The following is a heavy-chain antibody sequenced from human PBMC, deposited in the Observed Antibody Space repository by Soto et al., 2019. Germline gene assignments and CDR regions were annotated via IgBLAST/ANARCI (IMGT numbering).Heavy chain of an antibody. CDR2: VGRTTST. J-gene: IGHJ3*02. Sequence: EVQLLESGGGLVQPGGSLRLSCVVSGFSLSTYVMSWVRQAPGKGLEWVSTVGRTTSTFYADSVRGRFTISRDNSNNALFLQMISLRAYDTALYYCAKGILLEPPGTRAFDIWGQGTMVIVSS. CDR3: AKGILLEPPGTRAFDI. V-gene: IGHV3-23*01. D-gene: IGHD1-1*01. CDR1: GFSLSTYV.